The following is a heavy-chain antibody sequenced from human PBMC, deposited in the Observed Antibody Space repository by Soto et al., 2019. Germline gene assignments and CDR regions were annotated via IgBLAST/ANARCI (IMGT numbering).Heavy chain of an antibody. V-gene: IGHV5-10-1*01. CDR3: ATATIFGVIIDYALDL. CDR1: GYSFAGYW. CDR2: IDPGDSQA. Sequence: GESLKISCQGSGYSFAGYWITWVRQMPGKGLEWMGRIDPGDSQATYNPSFGGHVMISTDKSVNTAYLHRHTLQASDTGIYYCATATIFGVIIDYALDLSGLGTSVTGSS. J-gene: IGHJ6*02. D-gene: IGHD3-3*01.